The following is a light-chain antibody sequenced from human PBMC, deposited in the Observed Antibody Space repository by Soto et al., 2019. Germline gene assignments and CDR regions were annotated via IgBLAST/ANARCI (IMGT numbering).Light chain of an antibody. V-gene: IGKV1-5*01. CDR3: QQYNSYST. CDR1: QSISRF. Sequence: DIQMTQSPSSLSAFVGDRVTITCRASQSISRFLAWYQQKPGKAPKLLIYDASSLQSGVPSRCSGSGSGTEFTLSISSLPADDFATYYCQQYNSYSTFGGGTKLEI. J-gene: IGKJ4*01. CDR2: DAS.